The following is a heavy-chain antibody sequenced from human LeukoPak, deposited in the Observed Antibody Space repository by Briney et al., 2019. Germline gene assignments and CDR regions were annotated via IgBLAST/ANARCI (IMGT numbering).Heavy chain of an antibody. CDR3: AKDLYLIFDY. D-gene: IGHD2-2*02. V-gene: IGHV3-30*18. CDR1: GFTFSSYG. J-gene: IGHJ4*02. Sequence: GGSLRLSCAASGFTFSSYGMHWVRQAPGEGLEWVAVISYDGSNKYYADSVKGRFTISRDNSKNTLYLQMNSLRAEDTAVYYCAKDLYLIFDYWGQGTLVTVSS. CDR2: ISYDGSNK.